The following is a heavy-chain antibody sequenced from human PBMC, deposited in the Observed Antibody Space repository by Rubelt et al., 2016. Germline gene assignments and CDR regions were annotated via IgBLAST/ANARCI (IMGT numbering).Heavy chain of an antibody. D-gene: IGHD6-13*01. J-gene: IGHJ5*02. CDR3: AKSAEGSTWYDA. Sequence: QVQLQESGPGLVKPSETLSLTCTVSGGSISSSSYYWGWIRQPPGKGLEWIGSIYSGGNTYYNPSLNSRITISVDSSKNQISLKLSSLPAAYTAVYYCAKSAEGSTWYDAWGPGTLVTVSS. CDR1: GGSISSSSYY. CDR2: IYSGGNT. V-gene: IGHV4-39*01.